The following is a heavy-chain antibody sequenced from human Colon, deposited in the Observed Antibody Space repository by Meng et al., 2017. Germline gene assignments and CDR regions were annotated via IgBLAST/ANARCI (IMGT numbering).Heavy chain of an antibody. V-gene: IGHV4-61*08. CDR1: GGSGSRAGYQ. CDR3: ARDHMGSLDY. D-gene: IGHD1-26*01. Sequence: QVRVTESGPGLRWPSEPLSLTRSGSGGSGSRAGYQWSWIRQPPGKGLEWIGYDSTNYNPPLKSRDNISVDTSKNQFPLRLTSVTAADTAVYYCARDHMGSLDYWGQGILVTVSS. J-gene: IGHJ4*02. CDR2: DST.